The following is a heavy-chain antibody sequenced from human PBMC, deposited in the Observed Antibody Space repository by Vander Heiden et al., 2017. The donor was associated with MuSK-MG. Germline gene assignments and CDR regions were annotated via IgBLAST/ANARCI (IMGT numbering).Heavy chain of an antibody. Sequence: QEQLVESGGGVVQPGQSLRLPCAASGFTFRHYPIHWVRQAPGKGLEWVALISYDGVNTYYTHSVKGRFTLSRDNSKNVLFLQLDSLRPEDTALYFCTRDRGGGLRYDASDIWGQGTMVTVSS. D-gene: IGHD3-16*01. CDR2: ISYDGVNT. J-gene: IGHJ3*02. V-gene: IGHV3-30*04. CDR1: GFTFRHYP. CDR3: TRDRGGGLRYDASDI.